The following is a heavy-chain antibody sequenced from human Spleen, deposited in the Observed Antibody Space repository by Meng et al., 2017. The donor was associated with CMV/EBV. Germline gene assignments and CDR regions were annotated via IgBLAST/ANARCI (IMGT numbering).Heavy chain of an antibody. CDR2: ISSSSSYI. J-gene: IGHJ6*02. CDR3: ARVWGTVTTRRGKYGMDV. V-gene: IGHV3-11*06. D-gene: IGHD4-17*01. CDR1: GFTFSDYY. Sequence: GESLKISCAASGFTFSDYYMSWIRQAPGRGLEWVSSISSSSSYIYYADSVKGRFTISRDNAKNSLYLQMNSLRAEDTAVYYCARVWGTVTTRRGKYGMDVWGQGTTVTVSS.